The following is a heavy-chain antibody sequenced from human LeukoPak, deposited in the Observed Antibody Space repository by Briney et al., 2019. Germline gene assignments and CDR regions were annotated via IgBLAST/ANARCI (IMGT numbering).Heavy chain of an antibody. CDR3: ARDRQGSGYYFDY. CDR2: ISYDGSNK. J-gene: IGHJ4*02. Sequence: PGRSLRLSCAASGFTFSSYAMHWVRQAPGKGLEWVAVISYDGSNKYYADSVKGRFTISRDNSKNTLYLQMNSLRAEDTAVYYCARDRQGSGYYFDYWGQGTLVTVSS. V-gene: IGHV3-30-3*01. CDR1: GFTFSSYA. D-gene: IGHD3-22*01.